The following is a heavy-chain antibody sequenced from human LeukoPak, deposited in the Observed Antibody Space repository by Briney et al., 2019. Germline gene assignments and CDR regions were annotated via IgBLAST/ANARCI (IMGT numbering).Heavy chain of an antibody. D-gene: IGHD3-22*01. CDR3: ARDKGEYYDSSGYLDY. J-gene: IGHJ4*02. V-gene: IGHV4-59*01. CDR2: IYYSGST. CDR1: GASISTYY. Sequence: SETLSLTCTVSGASISTYYWSWIRQPPGKGLEWIGYIYYSGSTNYNPSLMSRVTISVDTSKNRFSLKLSSVTAADTAVYYCARDKGEYYDSSGYLDYWGQGTLVTVSS.